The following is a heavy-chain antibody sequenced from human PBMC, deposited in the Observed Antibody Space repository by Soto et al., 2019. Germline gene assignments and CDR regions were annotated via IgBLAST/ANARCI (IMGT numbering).Heavy chain of an antibody. J-gene: IGHJ4*02. CDR1: GYTFTSYA. D-gene: IGHD3-10*01. CDR2: INAGNGNT. Sequence: QVQLVQSGAEVKKPGASVKVSCKASGYTFTSYAMHWVRQAPGQRLEWMGWINAGNGNTKYSQKFQGRVTITRDTSASTAYMELSSLRSEDTAVYYCARDAHGSGSYWYGAKAGSFDYWGQGTLVTVSS. CDR3: ARDAHGSGSYWYGAKAGSFDY. V-gene: IGHV1-3*01.